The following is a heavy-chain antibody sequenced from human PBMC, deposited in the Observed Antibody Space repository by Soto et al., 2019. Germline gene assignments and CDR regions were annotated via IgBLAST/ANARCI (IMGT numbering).Heavy chain of an antibody. CDR1: GFTFSGYG. J-gene: IGHJ4*02. CDR2: IWYDGSNK. CDR3: ARPLTYYYGWGSFDY. V-gene: IGHV3-33*01. Sequence: QVQLVESGGGVVQPGRSLRLSCAASGFTFSGYGMHWVRQAPGKGLEWVAVIWYDGSNKYYADSVKGRFTISRDNSKNTLYLKMNSLRAEDTAVYYGARPLTYYYGWGSFDYWGQGTLVTVSS. D-gene: IGHD3-10*01.